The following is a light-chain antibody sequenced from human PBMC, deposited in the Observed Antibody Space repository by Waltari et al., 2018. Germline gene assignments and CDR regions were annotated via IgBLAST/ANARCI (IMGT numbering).Light chain of an antibody. J-gene: IGKJ2*01. CDR2: GAS. V-gene: IGKV3-15*01. CDR1: QSVSSN. Sequence: ERATLSCRASQSVSSNLAWYQQKPGQAPRLLIYGASTRATGIPARFSGSGSGTEFTLTISSLQSEDFAAYYCQQYNNWPYTFGQGTKLEIK. CDR3: QQYNNWPYT.